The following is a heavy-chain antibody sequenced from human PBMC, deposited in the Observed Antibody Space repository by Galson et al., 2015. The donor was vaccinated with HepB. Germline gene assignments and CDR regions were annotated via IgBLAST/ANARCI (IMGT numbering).Heavy chain of an antibody. V-gene: IGHV4-61*02. D-gene: IGHD6-13*01. CDR1: GGSISGGSYY. CDR2: IYTSGST. J-gene: IGHJ5*02. Sequence: TLSLTCTVSGGSISGGSYYWSWIRQPAGKGLEWIGRIYTSGSTNYNPSLKSRVTISVDTSKNQFSLKLSSVTAADTAVYYCARDTLAAAGRNWFDPWGQGTLVTVSS. CDR3: ARDTLAAAGRNWFDP.